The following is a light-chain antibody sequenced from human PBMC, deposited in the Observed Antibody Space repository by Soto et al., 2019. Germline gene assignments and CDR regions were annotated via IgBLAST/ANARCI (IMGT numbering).Light chain of an antibody. J-gene: IGKJ5*01. CDR2: DAS. CDR3: QQRGNWFLT. Sequence: EIVLTQSPDTLSLSPGERATLSCRASQSVSISLAWYQKKTGQAPRLLIYDASKRATGIPARFSGSGSGTDFTLTISSLEPEDFAVYYCQQRGNWFLTFGQGTRLEIK. CDR1: QSVSIS. V-gene: IGKV3-11*01.